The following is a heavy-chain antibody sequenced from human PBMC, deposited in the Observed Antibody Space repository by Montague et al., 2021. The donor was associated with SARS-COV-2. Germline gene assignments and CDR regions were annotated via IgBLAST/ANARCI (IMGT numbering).Heavy chain of an antibody. CDR2: IYDSGST. D-gene: IGHD5-12*01. J-gene: IGHJ3*02. CDR1: GGSISSNNYY. V-gene: IGHV4-39*02. Sequence: SETLSLTCTVSGGSISSNNYYWDWIRQPPGKGLEWIGSIYDSGSTXYNPSLKSRVTISVDTSKNRFSLKLNSVTAADTAVYYCARRGRKLLPVATTIGGFDIWGQGTMVTVSS. CDR3: ARRGRKLLPVATTIGGFDI.